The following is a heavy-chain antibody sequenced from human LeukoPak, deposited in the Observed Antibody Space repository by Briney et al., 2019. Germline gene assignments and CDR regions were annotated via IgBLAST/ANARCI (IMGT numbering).Heavy chain of an antibody. Sequence: SETLSLTCTVSGGSISSSSYYWGWIRQPPGKGLEWIGSIYYSGSTYYNPSLKSRVTISVDTSKNQFSLKLRSVTAADTAVYYCARAAAGKEVDYWGQGTLVTVSS. CDR1: GGSISSSSYY. J-gene: IGHJ4*02. CDR2: IYYSGST. D-gene: IGHD6-13*01. CDR3: ARAAAGKEVDY. V-gene: IGHV4-39*01.